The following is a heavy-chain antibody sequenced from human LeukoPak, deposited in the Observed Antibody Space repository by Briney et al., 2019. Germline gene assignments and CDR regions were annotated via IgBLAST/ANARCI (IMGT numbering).Heavy chain of an antibody. D-gene: IGHD6-13*01. CDR1: GGSISSYY. V-gene: IGHV4-4*07. Sequence: SETLSLTCTVSGGSISSYYWSWIRQPAGKGLEWIGRIYTSGSTNYNPSLKSRVTMSVDTSKNQFSLKLSSVTAADTAVYYCARGFYSSSWYYFDYWGQGTLVTVSS. CDR2: IYTSGST. J-gene: IGHJ4*02. CDR3: ARGFYSSSWYYFDY.